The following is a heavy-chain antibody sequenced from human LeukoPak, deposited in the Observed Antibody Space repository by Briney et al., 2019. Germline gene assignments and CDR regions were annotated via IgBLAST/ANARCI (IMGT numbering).Heavy chain of an antibody. V-gene: IGHV3-33*08. CDR1: GFTFSSYG. D-gene: IGHD6-13*01. J-gene: IGHJ4*02. CDR3: VRGVGVSRFNYLDS. CDR2: IWYDASNK. Sequence: GGSLRLSCAASGFTFSSYGMHWVRQAPGKGREWVAVIWYDASNKYYADSVKGRFTMSRDNSKNTMYLQMNSLRDDDTAVYYCVRGVGVSRFNYLDSWGQGTLVIVSS.